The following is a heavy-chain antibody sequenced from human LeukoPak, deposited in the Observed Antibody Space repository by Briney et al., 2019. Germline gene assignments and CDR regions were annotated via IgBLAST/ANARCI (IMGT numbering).Heavy chain of an antibody. CDR3: ARVHKEFLGPLFDY. J-gene: IGHJ4*02. V-gene: IGHV3-30*01. CDR1: GFTFSTYA. CDR2: ISYDGSDK. D-gene: IGHD3-10*01. Sequence: GGSLRLACAASGFTFSTYAMHWVRQAQGKGLEWVAVISYDGSDKYYADSVKGRFTISRDNSKNTLYLQMNSLRAEDTAVYYCARVHKEFLGPLFDYWGQGTLVTVSS.